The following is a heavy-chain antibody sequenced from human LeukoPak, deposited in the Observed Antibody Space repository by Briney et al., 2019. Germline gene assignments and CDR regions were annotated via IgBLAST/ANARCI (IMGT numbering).Heavy chain of an antibody. CDR1: GYTFTSYG. D-gene: IGHD5-18*01. CDR3: ARSQTYGYSYGVGYYYYYMDV. Sequence: ASVKVSCKASGYTFTSYGISWVRQAPGQGLEWMGWISAYNGNANYAQKLQGRVTMTTDTSTSTAYMELRSLRSDDTAVYYCARSQTYGYSYGVGYYYYYMDVWGKGTTVTVSS. V-gene: IGHV1-18*01. J-gene: IGHJ6*03. CDR2: ISAYNGNA.